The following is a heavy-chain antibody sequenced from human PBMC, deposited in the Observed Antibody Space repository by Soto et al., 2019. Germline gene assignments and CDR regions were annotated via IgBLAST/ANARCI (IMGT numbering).Heavy chain of an antibody. V-gene: IGHV1-69*06. J-gene: IGHJ4*02. CDR2: TIPAFGTA. CDR1: GDGDTFGNYG. D-gene: IGHD1-1*01. Sequence: QVHLVQSGAEVKSPGSAVKVSCKVSGDGDTFGNYGLNWMRQAPGQGLEWMGGTIPAFGTANYAQKFQGRVTITADTSTTTAYMELSSLRSDDTAVYYCWRHDKTALPPLDSWGQGTLVSVSS. CDR3: WRHDKTALPPLDS.